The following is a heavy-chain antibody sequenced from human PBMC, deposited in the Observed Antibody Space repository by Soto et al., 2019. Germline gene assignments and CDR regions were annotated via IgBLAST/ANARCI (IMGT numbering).Heavy chain of an antibody. J-gene: IGHJ4*01. CDR1: GGSFSGYY. CDR2: INHSGST. V-gene: IGHV4-34*01. Sequence: PSETLSLTCAVSGGSFSGYYWSWIRQPPGKGLEWIGEINHSGSTNYNPSLKSRVTISVDTSKNQFSLKLSSVTAADTAVYYCARTVSGGFDYWGQGILVTVSS. CDR3: ARTVSGGFDY.